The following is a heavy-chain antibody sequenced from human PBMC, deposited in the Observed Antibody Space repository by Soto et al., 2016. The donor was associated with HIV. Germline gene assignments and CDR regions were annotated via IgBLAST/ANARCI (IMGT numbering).Heavy chain of an antibody. CDR3: TRLITQYSFDY. V-gene: IGHV3-66*04. CDR1: GFNVRNNY. D-gene: IGHD3-22*01. Sequence: EVRLVESGGDLVQPGGSLRLSCAASGFNVRNNYMSWVRQPPGKGLEWVSIIYNDGTTYYADAVKDGFIISRDNSKNTLFLQMNNVRAEDTAVYYCTRLITQYSFDYWGQGALVTVSS. J-gene: IGHJ4*02. CDR2: IYNDGTT.